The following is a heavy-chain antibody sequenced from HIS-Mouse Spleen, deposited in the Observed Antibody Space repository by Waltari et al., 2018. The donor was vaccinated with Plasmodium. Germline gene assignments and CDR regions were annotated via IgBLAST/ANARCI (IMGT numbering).Heavy chain of an antibody. CDR2: INDSGST. Sequence: QVQLQQWGAGLLKPSETLSLTCAVYGESFSRYYWSWIRQPPGKGLEWIGEINDSGSTNYNPSLKSRVTISVDTSKNQFSLKLSSVTAADTAVYYCASSGSGSYYYWGQGTLVTVSS. J-gene: IGHJ4*02. CDR1: GESFSRYY. V-gene: IGHV4-34*01. CDR3: ASSGSGSYYY. D-gene: IGHD3-10*01.